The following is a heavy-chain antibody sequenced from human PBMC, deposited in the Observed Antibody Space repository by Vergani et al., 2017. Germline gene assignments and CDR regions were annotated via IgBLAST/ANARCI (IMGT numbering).Heavy chain of an antibody. J-gene: IGHJ6*02. D-gene: IGHD3-9*01. CDR1: GGTFSSYA. V-gene: IGHV1-69*01. Sequence: QVQLVQSGAEVKKPGSSVKVSCKASGGTFSSYAISWVRQAPGQGLEWMGGIFPIFGTANYAQKFQGRVTITADESTSTAYMELSSLRSEDAAVYYCATPREYYDILTGYKQYYYGMDVWGQGTTVTVSS. CDR2: IFPIFGTA. CDR3: ATPREYYDILTGYKQYYYGMDV.